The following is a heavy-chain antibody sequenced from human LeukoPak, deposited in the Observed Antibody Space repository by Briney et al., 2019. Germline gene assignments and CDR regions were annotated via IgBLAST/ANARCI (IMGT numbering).Heavy chain of an antibody. V-gene: IGHV3-9*01. J-gene: IGHJ4*02. D-gene: IGHD2-21*02. CDR2: ISWNSGSI. CDR3: AKGVVVSATDPFDY. Sequence: GGSLTLSCAASGFTFDDYAMHWVRQAPGKGLEWVSGISWNSGSIGYADSVKGRFTISRDNAKNSVYLQMNSLRAEDTALYYCAKGVVVSATDPFDYWGQGTLVTVSS. CDR1: GFTFDDYA.